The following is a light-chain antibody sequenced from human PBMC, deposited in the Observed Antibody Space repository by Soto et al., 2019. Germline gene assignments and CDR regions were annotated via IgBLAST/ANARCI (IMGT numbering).Light chain of an antibody. CDR2: LNSDGSH. V-gene: IGLV4-69*01. CDR3: QTWGTGIRV. CDR1: SGHNNYA. Sequence: QPVLTQSPSASASLGASVKLTCTLSSGHNNYAIAWYQQQPEESPRYLMNLNSDGSHSRGDGIPDRFSGSSSGAERHLIISSLQSDDEADYYCQTWGTGIRVFGGGTTLTVL. J-gene: IGLJ2*01.